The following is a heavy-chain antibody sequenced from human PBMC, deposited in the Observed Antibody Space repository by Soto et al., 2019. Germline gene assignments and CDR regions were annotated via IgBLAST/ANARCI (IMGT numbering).Heavy chain of an antibody. CDR3: ARDRHRSGPGVWMDP. CDR2: ISAYNGNT. Sequence: ASVKVSCKASGYTFTSYGISWVRQAPGQGLEWMGWISAYNGNTNYAQKLQGRVTMTTDTSTSTAYMELRSLRSDDTAVYYCARDRHRSGPGVWMDPWGQGPLVTVSS. V-gene: IGHV1-18*01. D-gene: IGHD6-19*01. J-gene: IGHJ5*02. CDR1: GYTFTSYG.